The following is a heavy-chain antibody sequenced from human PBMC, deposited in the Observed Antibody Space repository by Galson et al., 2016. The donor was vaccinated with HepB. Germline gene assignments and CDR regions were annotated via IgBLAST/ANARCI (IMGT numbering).Heavy chain of an antibody. D-gene: IGHD4-11*01. J-gene: IGHJ5*02. CDR3: AVHGYLTTATTSRFYP. CDR2: VYYSGNS. V-gene: IGHV4-39*01. CDR1: GVSISNTNYF. Sequence: SETLSLTCTVWGVSISNTNYFWGWIRQPPGKGLEWIGSVYYSGNSDYNPSLKRRVSISVEKSKNQFSLNLTSVTAADTAVYYCAVHGYLTTATTSRFYPRGQGTLVTVSS.